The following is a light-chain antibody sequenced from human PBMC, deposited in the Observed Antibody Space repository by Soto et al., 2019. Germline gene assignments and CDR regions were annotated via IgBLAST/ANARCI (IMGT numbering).Light chain of an antibody. CDR1: QSVGRH. CDR3: QQRNNWPPAT. Sequence: EIVLTQSPATLSLSPGERATLSCRASQSVGRHLAWYQQKPGQAPRLLIYDASNRATSVPARFSGSGSGTDFTLSISSLEPEDFAVYYCQQRNNWPPATFGGGTKVEIK. V-gene: IGKV3-11*01. J-gene: IGKJ4*01. CDR2: DAS.